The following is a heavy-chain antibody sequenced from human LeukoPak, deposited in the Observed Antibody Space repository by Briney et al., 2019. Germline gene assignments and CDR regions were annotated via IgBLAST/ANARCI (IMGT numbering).Heavy chain of an antibody. D-gene: IGHD2-21*01. V-gene: IGHV1-3*01. CDR3: ARDSCAGTCYDY. Sequence: ASVKVSCKASGYSFSEYAIHWVRQAPGQALEWMGWINSGNGNRVYSGRFQGRLTFTEDTSATTAYMELTSLTSEDTAIYYCARDSCAGTCYDYWGQGTLVTVSS. CDR2: INSGNGNR. CDR1: GYSFSEYA. J-gene: IGHJ4*02.